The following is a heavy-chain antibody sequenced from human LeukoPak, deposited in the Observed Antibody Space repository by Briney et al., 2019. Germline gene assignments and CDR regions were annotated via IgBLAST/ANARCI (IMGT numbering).Heavy chain of an antibody. CDR2: IYSGGST. J-gene: IGHJ4*02. Sequence: GRSLRLSCIASGLTFSRYAMHWVRQAPGKGLEWVSVIYSGGSTYYADSVKGRFTISRDNSKNTLYLQMNSLRAEDTAVYYCARCSLAYFDYWGQGTLVTVSS. V-gene: IGHV3-66*01. CDR1: GLTFSRYA. CDR3: ARCSLAYFDY.